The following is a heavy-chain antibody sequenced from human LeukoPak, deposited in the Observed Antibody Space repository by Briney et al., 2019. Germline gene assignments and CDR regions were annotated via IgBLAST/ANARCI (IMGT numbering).Heavy chain of an antibody. CDR2: ISGGGWT. J-gene: IGHJ4*02. D-gene: IGHD4-17*01. Sequence: GGSLRLSCAASGFTFSSYGMSWVRQAPGKGLEWVSSISGGGWTAYTDSVKGRFFISRETATNTLYLQMNSLRVEDTAVYYCAKECDYGNTSHMPCYWGQGTLVTVSS. CDR3: AKECDYGNTSHMPCY. V-gene: IGHV3-23*01. CDR1: GFTFSSYG.